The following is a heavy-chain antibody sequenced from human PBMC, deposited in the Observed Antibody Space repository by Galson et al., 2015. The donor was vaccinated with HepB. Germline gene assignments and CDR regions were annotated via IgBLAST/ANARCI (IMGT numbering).Heavy chain of an antibody. Sequence: SLRLSCAASGFTFSSYNMNWVRQAPGKGLEWLSYISSSYSSIYYADSVKGRFTISRDNARNSLWLQMNSLRADDTAIYYCARDRGGSGSYLSNFYDMDVWGQGTTVTVS. J-gene: IGHJ6*02. CDR1: GFTFSSYN. V-gene: IGHV3-48*03. CDR2: ISSSYSSI. CDR3: ARDRGGSGSYLSNFYDMDV. D-gene: IGHD3-10*01.